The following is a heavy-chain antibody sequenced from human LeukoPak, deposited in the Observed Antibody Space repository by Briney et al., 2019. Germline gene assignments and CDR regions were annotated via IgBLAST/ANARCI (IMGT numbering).Heavy chain of an antibody. CDR2: ISGSGGST. D-gene: IGHD3-10*01. J-gene: IGHJ3*02. CDR3: AKDLVGSGPIMKNDAFDI. Sequence: GGSLRLSCAASGFTFSSYAMSGVRQAPGKGLEWVSAISGSGGSTYYADSVKGRFTISRDKSKNTLYLQMNNLRAEDTAVYYCAKDLVGSGPIMKNDAFDIWGQGTMVTVSS. CDR1: GFTFSSYA. V-gene: IGHV3-23*01.